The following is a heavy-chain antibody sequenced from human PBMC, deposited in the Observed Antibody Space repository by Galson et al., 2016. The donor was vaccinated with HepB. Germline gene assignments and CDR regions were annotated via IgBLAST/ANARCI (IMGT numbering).Heavy chain of an antibody. D-gene: IGHD1-1*01. CDR2: INQDGSEK. Sequence: SLRLSCAASGFVFGSYWMTWVRQAPGKGLEWVANINQDGSEKHYLDSVRGRFTIARDNAKNSLYLQMNSLRAEDTAVYFCARAYQYTLDYWGQGTLVTVSS. V-gene: IGHV3-7*04. CDR3: ARAYQYTLDY. J-gene: IGHJ4*02. CDR1: GFVFGSYW.